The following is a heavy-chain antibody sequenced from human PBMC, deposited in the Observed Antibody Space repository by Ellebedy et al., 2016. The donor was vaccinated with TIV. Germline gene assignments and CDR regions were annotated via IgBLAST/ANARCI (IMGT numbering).Heavy chain of an antibody. V-gene: IGHV1-69*06. D-gene: IGHD5-18*01. CDR1: GGTFSSYA. Sequence: SVKVSCXASGGTFSSYAISWVRQAPGQGLEWMGGIIPIFGTANYAQKFQGRVTITADKSTSTAYMELSSLRSEDTAVYYCARGTAMATPYYYYYGMDVWGQGTTVTVPS. J-gene: IGHJ6*02. CDR3: ARGTAMATPYYYYYGMDV. CDR2: IIPIFGTA.